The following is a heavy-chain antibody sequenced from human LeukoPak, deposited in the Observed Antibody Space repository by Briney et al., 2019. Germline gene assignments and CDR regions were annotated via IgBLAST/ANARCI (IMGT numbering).Heavy chain of an antibody. J-gene: IGHJ5*01. CDR3: AKLKGQVTTWDS. CDR2: IWPDGSEK. Sequence: SGGSLRLSCAVSGFSFRNYAMHWVRQAPGRGLEWLATIWPDGSEKRYVDSLRGRVTISRDNVERSLYLQMNSLRAEDTAVYYCAKLKGQVTTWDSWGLGIRVTVSS. CDR1: GFSFRNYA. D-gene: IGHD2-21*02. V-gene: IGHV3-7*03.